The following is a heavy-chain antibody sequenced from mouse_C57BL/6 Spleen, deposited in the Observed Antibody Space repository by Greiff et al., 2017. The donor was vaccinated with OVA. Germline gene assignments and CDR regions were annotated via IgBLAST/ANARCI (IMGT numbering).Heavy chain of an antibody. J-gene: IGHJ4*01. CDR3: ARQSFITTVVAPGYAMDY. Sequence: QVQLQQPGTELVKPGASVKLSCKASGYTFTSYWMHWVKQRPGQGLEWIGNINPSNGGTNYNEKFKSKATLTVDKSSSTAYMQLSSLTSEDSAVYYCARQSFITTVVAPGYAMDYWGQGTSVTVSS. V-gene: IGHV1-53*01. D-gene: IGHD1-1*01. CDR2: INPSNGGT. CDR1: GYTFTSYW.